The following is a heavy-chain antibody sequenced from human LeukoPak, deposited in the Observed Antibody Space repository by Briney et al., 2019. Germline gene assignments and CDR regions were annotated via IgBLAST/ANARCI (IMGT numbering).Heavy chain of an antibody. V-gene: IGHV1-2*06. CDR1: GYTFTVYY. J-gene: IGHJ4*02. CDR2: INPNSGGT. Sequence: ASVTVSCTASGYTFTVYYMHWVRQAPGQGLEWMGRINPNSGGTNYAQKFQGRVTMTRDTSISTAYMELSRLRSDDTAVYYCARAQYDSSGYYWNYWGQGTLVTVSS. CDR3: ARAQYDSSGYYWNY. D-gene: IGHD3-22*01.